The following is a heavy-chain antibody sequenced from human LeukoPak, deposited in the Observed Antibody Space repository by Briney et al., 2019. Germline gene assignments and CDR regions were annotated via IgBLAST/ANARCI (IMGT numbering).Heavy chain of an antibody. J-gene: IGHJ4*02. CDR1: GGSFSGYY. Sequence: SETLSLTCAVYGGSFSGYYWSWIRQAPGKGLEWIGEINHSGSINFNPSLKSRATISVDTSKNQFSLKLSSVIAADTAVYYCARGPSRGYCTNGVCYLAPQGGDYWGQGTLVTVSS. CDR3: ARGPSRGYCTNGVCYLAPQGGDY. D-gene: IGHD2-8*01. CDR2: INHSGSI. V-gene: IGHV4-34*01.